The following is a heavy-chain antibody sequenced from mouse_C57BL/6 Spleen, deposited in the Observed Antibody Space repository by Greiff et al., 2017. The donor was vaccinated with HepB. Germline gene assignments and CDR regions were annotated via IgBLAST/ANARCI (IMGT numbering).Heavy chain of an antibody. V-gene: IGHV1-74*01. J-gene: IGHJ4*01. CDR2: IHPSDSDT. Sequence: QVQLKQPGAELVKPGASVKVSCKASGYTFTSYWMHWVKQRPGQGLEWIGRIHPSDSDTNYNQKFKGKATLTVDKSSSTAYMQLSSLTSEDSAVYYCAISNGDYAMDYWGQGTSVTVSS. CDR3: AISNGDYAMDY. CDR1: GYTFTSYW.